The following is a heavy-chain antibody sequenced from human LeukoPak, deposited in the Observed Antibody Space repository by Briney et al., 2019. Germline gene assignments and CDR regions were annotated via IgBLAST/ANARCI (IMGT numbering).Heavy chain of an antibody. CDR3: ARDGIAINEEIRY. CDR2: IKQDGSEK. J-gene: IGHJ4*02. Sequence: GGSLRLSCAASGFTFSSYWMSWVRQAPGKGLEWVANIKQDGSEKYYADSVKGRFTISRDNAKNSLYLQMNSLRAEDTAVYYCARDGIAINEEIRYWGQGTLVTVSS. D-gene: IGHD6-13*01. CDR1: GFTFSSYW. V-gene: IGHV3-7*01.